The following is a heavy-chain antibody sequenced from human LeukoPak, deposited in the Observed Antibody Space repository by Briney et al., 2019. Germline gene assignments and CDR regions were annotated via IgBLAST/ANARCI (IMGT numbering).Heavy chain of an antibody. CDR1: GFTFDDYA. J-gene: IGHJ3*02. D-gene: IGHD1-14*01. CDR3: AKPLRGRTRNLETPDAFDI. Sequence: GGSLRLSCAASGFTFDDYAMYWVRQAPGKGLEWVSGISWNSGSIGYADSVKGRFTISRDNAKNSLYLQMNSLRAEDTALYYCAKPLRGRTRNLETPDAFDIWGQGTMVTVSS. CDR2: ISWNSGSI. V-gene: IGHV3-9*01.